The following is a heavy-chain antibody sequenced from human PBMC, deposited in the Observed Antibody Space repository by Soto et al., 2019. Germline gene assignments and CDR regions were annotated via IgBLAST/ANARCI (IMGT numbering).Heavy chain of an antibody. J-gene: IGHJ4*02. Sequence: PSEPVSLTCTVSGCSISSNYWTWIRQPPGKGLEWIGYVYNSGSTNYNPSLKSRVTISEDTSKSQFSLKVNSMTAADTAVYYCARYRREAVAGYTLDNWGQGILVTVSS. CDR2: VYNSGST. D-gene: IGHD6-13*01. CDR3: ARYRREAVAGYTLDN. CDR1: GCSISSNY. V-gene: IGHV4-59*01.